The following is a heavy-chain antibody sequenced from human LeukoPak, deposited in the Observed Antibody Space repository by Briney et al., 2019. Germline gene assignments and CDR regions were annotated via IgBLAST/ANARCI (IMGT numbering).Heavy chain of an antibody. D-gene: IGHD6-6*01. CDR2: INPNSGGT. Sequence: ASVKVSCKASGYTFTGYYMHWVRQAPGQGLEWMEWINPNSGGTNYAQKFQGRVTMTRDTSISTAYMELSRLRSDDTAVYYCARGKAARLYNWFDPWGQGTLVTVSS. J-gene: IGHJ5*02. CDR3: ARGKAARLYNWFDP. CDR1: GYTFTGYY. V-gene: IGHV1-2*02.